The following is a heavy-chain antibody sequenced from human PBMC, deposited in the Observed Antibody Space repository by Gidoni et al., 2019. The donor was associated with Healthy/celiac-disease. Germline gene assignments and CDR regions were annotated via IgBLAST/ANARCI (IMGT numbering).Heavy chain of an antibody. J-gene: IGHJ4*02. CDR3: AKSEWITGG. D-gene: IGHD3-3*01. Sequence: EVQLLESGGGLVQPGGSLRLSCAASGFTFSSYAMSWVRQAPGKGLEWSSSISGSGGSTYHADSVKGRFTISRDSSKNTLYLQMNSLRAEDTAVYYCAKSEWITGGWGQGTLVTVSS. V-gene: IGHV3-23*01. CDR1: GFTFSSYA. CDR2: ISGSGGST.